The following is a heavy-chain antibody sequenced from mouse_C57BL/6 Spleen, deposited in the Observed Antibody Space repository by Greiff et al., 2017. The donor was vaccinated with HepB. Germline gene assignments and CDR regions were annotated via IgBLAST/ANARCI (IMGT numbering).Heavy chain of an antibody. Sequence: QVQLQQPGAELVKPGASVKLSCKASGYTFTSYWMHWVKQRPGQGLEWIGMIHPNSGSTNYNEKFKSKATLTVDKSSSTAYMQLSSLTSEDSAVYYCARDYDGYAMDYWGQRTSVTVSS. CDR1: GYTFTSYW. CDR2: IHPNSGST. J-gene: IGHJ4*01. D-gene: IGHD2-4*01. CDR3: ARDYDGYAMDY. V-gene: IGHV1-64*01.